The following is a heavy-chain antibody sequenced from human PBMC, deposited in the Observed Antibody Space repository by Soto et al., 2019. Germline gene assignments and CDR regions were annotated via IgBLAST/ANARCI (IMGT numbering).Heavy chain of an antibody. D-gene: IGHD3-3*01. CDR2: IIPIFGTA. V-gene: IGHV1-69*06. Sequence: GASVKVSCKASGGTFSSYAISWVRQAPGQGLEWMGGIIPIFGTANYAQKFQGRVTITADKSTSTAYMELSSLRSEDTAVYYCARYWYYDFWSGYSNNWFDPWGQGTLVTVSS. CDR3: ARYWYYDFWSGYSNNWFDP. J-gene: IGHJ5*02. CDR1: GGTFSSYA.